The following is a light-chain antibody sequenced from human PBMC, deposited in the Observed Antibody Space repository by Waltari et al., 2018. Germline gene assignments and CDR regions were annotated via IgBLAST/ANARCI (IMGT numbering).Light chain of an antibody. V-gene: IGLV3-21*03. CDR1: NVGTTS. CDR2: DDR. J-gene: IGLJ2*01. CDR3: QFWDLSSDQVI. Sequence: SDVLTQAPSLSVAPGKTARITCGGNNVGTTSVHWYQRKEGQATVVIVYDDRDRPDGMLGRLSGSSAGNTASRTINRGEAGYEAVYDCQFWDLSSDQVIFGGGTKLTVL.